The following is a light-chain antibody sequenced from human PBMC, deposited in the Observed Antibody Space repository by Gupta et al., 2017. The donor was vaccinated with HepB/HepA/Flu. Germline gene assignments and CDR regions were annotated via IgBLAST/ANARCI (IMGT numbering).Light chain of an antibody. J-gene: IGLJ1*01. V-gene: IGLV1-47*01. Sequence: QSVLTQPPSASGTPGQRVTISCSGSSSNIGSNYVYWYQQLPGTAPNLLIYRNNQRPSGVPARFSGSKSGTAASLAISGRRAEEEADYYCAAWDDSLRGVFGTGTKVTVL. CDR3: AAWDDSLRGV. CDR1: SSNIGSNY. CDR2: RNN.